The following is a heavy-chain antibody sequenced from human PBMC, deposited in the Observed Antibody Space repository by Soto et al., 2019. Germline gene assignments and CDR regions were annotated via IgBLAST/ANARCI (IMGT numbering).Heavy chain of an antibody. CDR3: ARDQAPADEKSEYYDTSGYYDX. CDR2: ISSSSSYI. D-gene: IGHD3-22*01. Sequence: GESLRLSGAASGFTFSSYSMNWVRQAPGKGLDWVSSISSSSSYIYYADSVKGRFTISRDNAKNSLYLQMNRLRAEDTAVYYCARDQAPADEKSEYYDTSGYYDXWGQGTLVTVSX. CDR1: GFTFSSYS. V-gene: IGHV3-21*01. J-gene: IGHJ4*02.